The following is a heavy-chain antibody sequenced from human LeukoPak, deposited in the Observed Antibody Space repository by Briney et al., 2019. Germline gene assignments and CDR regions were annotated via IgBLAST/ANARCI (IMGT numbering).Heavy chain of an antibody. CDR1: GFSLNTRAVG. D-gene: IGHD6-19*01. J-gene: IGHJ4*02. CDR2: IYWDDDK. CDR3: AHSSRLVLGIDY. V-gene: IGHV2-5*02. Sequence: SGPTLVNPTQTLTLTCTFSGFSLNTRAVGVGWIRQPPGKALEWLALIYWDDDKRYSPSLKSRLTITKDTSKNQVVLTMTNMDPVDTATYHCAHSSRLVLGIDYWGQGTLVTVSS.